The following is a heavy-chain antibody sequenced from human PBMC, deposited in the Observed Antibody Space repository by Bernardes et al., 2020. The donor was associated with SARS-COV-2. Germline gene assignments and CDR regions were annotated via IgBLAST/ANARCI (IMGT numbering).Heavy chain of an antibody. D-gene: IGHD4-17*01. J-gene: IGHJ1*01. CDR2: ISYSGST. Sequence: SETLSLTCTVSGGSIRRSNYYWGWIRQPPGKGLEWIGSISYSGSTYYNPSLESRVTVSVDTSKNQFSLRLSSVTAADTAVYYCARHFGDYLMEYFHHWGQGTLVTVSS. CDR1: GGSIRRSNYY. V-gene: IGHV4-39*01. CDR3: ARHFGDYLMEYFHH.